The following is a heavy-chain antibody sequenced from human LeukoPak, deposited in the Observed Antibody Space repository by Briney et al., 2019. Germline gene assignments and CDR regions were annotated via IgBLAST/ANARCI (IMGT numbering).Heavy chain of an antibody. J-gene: IGHJ4*02. CDR3: ARVSSYYDILSGYLRVNFFHH. CDR1: GGSISSYY. CDR2: IYYSGST. V-gene: IGHV4-59*01. D-gene: IGHD3-9*01. Sequence: SETLSLTCTVSGGSISSYYWSWIRQPPGKGLEGIGYIYYSGSTNYNPYLKSRVTISVDPPKNHISLKLSSLTAADTAVYYRARVSSYYDILSGYLRVNFFHHWGQGTLVTVSS.